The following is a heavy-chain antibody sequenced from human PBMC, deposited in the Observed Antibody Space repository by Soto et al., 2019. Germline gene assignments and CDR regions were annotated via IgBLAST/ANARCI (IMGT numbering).Heavy chain of an antibody. CDR1: GGTFGNSA. J-gene: IGHJ6*02. V-gene: IGHV1-69*12. D-gene: IGHD1-1*01. CDR2: IMPIFPTP. CDR3: ARDKDRQQLVGNYYDGMDV. Sequence: QVQLVQSGAAVKKPGSSVTVSCKASGGTFGNSAISWVRQAPGQGLEWMGGIMPIFPTPDYAQKFQGRVTIPGGESTRTAYMELTSVRSEDTAVYYCARDKDRQQLVGNYYDGMDVWGQGTRVTV.